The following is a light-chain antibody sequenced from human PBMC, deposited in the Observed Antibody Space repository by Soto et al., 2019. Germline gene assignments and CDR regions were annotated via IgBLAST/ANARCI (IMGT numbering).Light chain of an antibody. CDR3: LQDHTYPWT. CDR1: QDIGND. Sequence: AIQMTQSPSSLSASVGDRVTISCRASQDIGNDLGWYQQRPGEAPELLLYGASALRSGVPSRFSGSGSGTHFALTINNLQPEDSATYFCLQDHTYPWTFGQGTKVDI. CDR2: GAS. J-gene: IGKJ1*01. V-gene: IGKV1-6*01.